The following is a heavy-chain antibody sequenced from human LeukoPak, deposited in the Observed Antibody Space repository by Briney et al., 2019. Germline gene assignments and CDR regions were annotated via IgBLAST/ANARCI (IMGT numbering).Heavy chain of an antibody. V-gene: IGHV3-23*01. CDR2: ISEGADIT. CDR3: AKQNSRGFGY. Sequence: GGSLRLSCAASGFNFRYYAMTWVRQAPGKGLECVSGISEGADITYYGGSVKGRFTISRDNSKNTLYLQMNSLRAEDTAVYYCAKQNSRGFGYWGQGTLVTVSS. D-gene: IGHD2/OR15-2a*01. J-gene: IGHJ4*02. CDR1: GFNFRYYA.